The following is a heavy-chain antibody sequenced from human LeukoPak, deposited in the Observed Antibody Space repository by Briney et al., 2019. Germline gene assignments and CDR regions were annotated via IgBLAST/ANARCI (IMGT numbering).Heavy chain of an antibody. D-gene: IGHD6-13*01. J-gene: IGHJ3*02. CDR1: GGSISSYY. CDR3: AREGGGSSWYGNAFDI. Sequence: KPSETLSLTCTVSGGSISSYYWSWIRQPARKGLEWIGRIYTSGSTNYNPSLKSRVTMSDDTSKNQFSLRLSSGTGADTAVYYWAREGGGSSWYGNAFDIWGQGTMVTVSS. CDR2: IYTSGST. V-gene: IGHV4-4*07.